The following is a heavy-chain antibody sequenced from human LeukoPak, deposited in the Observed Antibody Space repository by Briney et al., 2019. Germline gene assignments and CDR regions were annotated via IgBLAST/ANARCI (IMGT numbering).Heavy chain of an antibody. CDR2: THWNGGST. CDR1: GFTFDDYG. CDR3: ARVRLSAFDI. Sequence: GGSLRLSCGASGFTFDDYGMSWVRQAPGKGLEWVSGTHWNGGSTGYADSVKGRFTVSRDNAKNSLYLQMNSLRAEDTALYYCARVRLSAFDIWGQGTMVTISS. J-gene: IGHJ3*02. D-gene: IGHD3-16*01. V-gene: IGHV3-20*04.